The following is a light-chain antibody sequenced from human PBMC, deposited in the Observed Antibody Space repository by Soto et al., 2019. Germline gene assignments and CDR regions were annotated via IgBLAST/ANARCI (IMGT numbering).Light chain of an antibody. V-gene: IGLV2-14*01. Sequence: QSALTQPASVSGSPGQSITISCTGTSSDVGGYNYVSWYQQHPGKAPKLMIYDVSNRPSGVSNRFSGSKSGNTASLTISGLQDEDAADYYCSSSTSSSTVVFGGGTKLTVL. CDR1: SSDVGGYNY. CDR3: SSSTSSSTVV. J-gene: IGLJ2*01. CDR2: DVS.